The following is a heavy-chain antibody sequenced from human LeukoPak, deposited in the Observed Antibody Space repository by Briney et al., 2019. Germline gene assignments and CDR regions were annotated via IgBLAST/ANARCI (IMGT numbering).Heavy chain of an antibody. CDR2: ISGSGGST. CDR1: GFTFSGYA. CDR3: AKEGGAAAVAGLFDY. J-gene: IGHJ4*02. Sequence: PGGSLRLSCAASGFTFSGYAMSCVRQAPGKGLEWVSAISGSGGSTYYADSVKGRFTISRDNSKNTLYLQMNSLRAKDTAVYYCAKEGGAAAVAGLFDYWGQGTLVTVSS. V-gene: IGHV3-23*01. D-gene: IGHD6-19*01.